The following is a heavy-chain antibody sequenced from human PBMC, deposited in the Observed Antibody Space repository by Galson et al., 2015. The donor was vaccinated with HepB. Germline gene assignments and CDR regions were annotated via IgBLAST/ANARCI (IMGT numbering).Heavy chain of an antibody. D-gene: IGHD5-18*01. J-gene: IGHJ4*02. V-gene: IGHV4-39*01. CDR1: GGSISSSNYY. CDR3: ARQRYGSHDFDY. Sequence: SETLSLTCTVSGGSISSSNYYWGWIRQPPGKGLEWIGSIYYSGSTYYNPSLKSRVTVSVDTSRNQFSLKLSSVTAADTAVYYCARQRYGSHDFDYWGQGTLVTVSS. CDR2: IYYSGST.